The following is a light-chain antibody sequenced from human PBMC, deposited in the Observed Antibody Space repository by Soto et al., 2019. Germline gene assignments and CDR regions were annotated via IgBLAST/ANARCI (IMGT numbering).Light chain of an antibody. V-gene: IGKV3-20*01. CDR3: QQYGSSPST. J-gene: IGKJ1*01. CDR2: GAS. CDR1: QSVRSSD. Sequence: EIVLTQSPGTLSLSPGERAILSCRASQSVRSSDLAWYQQKPGQAPRLLIYGASSRATGIPDRFSGSGSGTDFTLTISRLEPEDFAVYYCQQYGSSPSTFGQGTKVDI.